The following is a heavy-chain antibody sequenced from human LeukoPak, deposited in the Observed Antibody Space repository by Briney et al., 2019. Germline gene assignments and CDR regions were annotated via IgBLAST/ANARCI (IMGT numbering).Heavy chain of an antibody. V-gene: IGHV3-7*03. CDR2: IKQDGSEK. CDR1: GFSFSRYG. Sequence: GGSLRLSCAASGFSFSRYGMKWVRQAPGKGLEWVANIKQDGSEKYYVDSVKGRFTISRDNAKNSLYLQMNSLRAEDTAVYYCAKAGLGTYYFDYWGQGTLVTVSS. D-gene: IGHD1-1*01. J-gene: IGHJ4*02. CDR3: AKAGLGTYYFDY.